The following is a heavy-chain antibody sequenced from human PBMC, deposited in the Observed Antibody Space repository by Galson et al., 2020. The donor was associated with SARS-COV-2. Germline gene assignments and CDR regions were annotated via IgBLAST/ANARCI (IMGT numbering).Heavy chain of an antibody. CDR1: GGTFSSYA. CDR2: IIPIFGTA. D-gene: IGHD2-15*01. V-gene: IGHV1-69*13. CDR3: ARGGWTNYYYYYYMDV. J-gene: IGHJ6*03. Sequence: SVKVSCKASGGTFSSYAISWVRQAPGQGLKWMGGIIPIFGTANYAQKFQGRVTITADESTSTAYMELSSLRSEDTAVYYCARGGWTNYYYYYYMDVWGKGTTVTVSS.